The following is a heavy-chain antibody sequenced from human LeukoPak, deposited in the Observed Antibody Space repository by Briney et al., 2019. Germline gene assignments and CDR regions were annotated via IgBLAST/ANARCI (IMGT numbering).Heavy chain of an antibody. Sequence: PSETLSLTCSVSGVSISDYYWSWIRQPPGRGLEWIGYIYSSDTNYNPSLKSRVTISVDTSKNQFSLKLSSVTAADTAVYYCARGHGPFSRLGLSYWGQGTLVTVSS. V-gene: IGHV4-59*12. J-gene: IGHJ4*02. CDR1: GVSISDYY. D-gene: IGHD2/OR15-2a*01. CDR2: IYSSDT. CDR3: ARGHGPFSRLGLSY.